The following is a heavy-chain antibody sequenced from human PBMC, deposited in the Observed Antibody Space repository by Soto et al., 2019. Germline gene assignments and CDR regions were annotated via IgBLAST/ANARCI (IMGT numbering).Heavy chain of an antibody. CDR3: AKGDNLGPKTGYAFDP. J-gene: IGHJ5*02. CDR1: VDSVSSNTAS. CDR2: TYFRSKWYT. Sequence: SQTLSLTCAISVDSVSSNTASWNWIRQSPSRGLGWLGRTYFRSKWYTDYAVSVKSRIISNPDTSNNQSSLQLNSVTPEDTAVYFCAKGDNLGPKTGYAFDPWGQGIMVTVSS. V-gene: IGHV6-1*01. D-gene: IGHD5-12*01.